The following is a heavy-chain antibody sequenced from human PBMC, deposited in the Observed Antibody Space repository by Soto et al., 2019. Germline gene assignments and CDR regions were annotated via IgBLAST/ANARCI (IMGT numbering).Heavy chain of an antibody. CDR3: ATDPPIGYGDYVPVC. CDR1: GYTLTELS. J-gene: IGHJ4*02. CDR2: FDPEDGET. D-gene: IGHD4-17*01. V-gene: IGHV1-24*01. Sequence: QVRRPRASVKVSCKVSGYTLTELSMHWVRQAPGKGLEWMGGFDPEDGETIYAQKFQGRVTMTEDTSTDTAYMELSSLRSEDTAVYYCATDPPIGYGDYVPVCWGQGTLVSVSS.